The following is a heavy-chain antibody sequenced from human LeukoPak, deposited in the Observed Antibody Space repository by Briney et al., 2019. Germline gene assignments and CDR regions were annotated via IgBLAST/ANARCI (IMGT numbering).Heavy chain of an antibody. CDR1: GYTFTSYY. CDR2: INPSGGST. CDR3: ARDRRAYNDAFDI. Sequence: ASVKVSCKASGYTFTSYYMHWVRQAPGQGLEWMGIINPSGGSTSYAQKFQGRVTITADKSTSTAYMELSSLRSEDTAVYYCARDRRAYNDAFDIWGQGTMVTVSS. D-gene: IGHD1-1*01. V-gene: IGHV1-46*01. J-gene: IGHJ3*02.